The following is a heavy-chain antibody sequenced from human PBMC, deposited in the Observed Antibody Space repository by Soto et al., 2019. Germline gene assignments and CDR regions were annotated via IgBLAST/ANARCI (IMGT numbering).Heavy chain of an antibody. CDR1: RGAFGDYW. Sequence: EVQLVESGGGLVQPGGSLRLSCEASRGAFGDYWMHWVRQAPGEGLVWVSRINRDANDIIYADSVKGRFNAFRDNAKNMVFLQINTLIVEDPAVCYCATDVPHNWIETWGPGNVVTVSS. J-gene: IGHJ5*02. D-gene: IGHD2-2*03. V-gene: IGHV3-74*01. CDR2: INRDANDI. CDR3: ATDVPHNWIET.